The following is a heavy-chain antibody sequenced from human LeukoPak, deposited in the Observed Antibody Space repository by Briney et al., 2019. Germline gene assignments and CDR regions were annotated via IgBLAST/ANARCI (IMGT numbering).Heavy chain of an antibody. CDR3: AILISYYYDSSGYWDWFDP. CDR2: INPNSGGT. J-gene: IGHJ5*02. Sequence: AASVKVSCKASGYTFTGYYMHWVRQAPGQGLEWMGWINPNSGGTNYAQKFQGRVTMTRDTSISTAYMELSRLRSDDTAVYYCAILISYYYDSSGYWDWFDPWGQGTLVTVSS. CDR1: GYTFTGYY. D-gene: IGHD3-22*01. V-gene: IGHV1-2*02.